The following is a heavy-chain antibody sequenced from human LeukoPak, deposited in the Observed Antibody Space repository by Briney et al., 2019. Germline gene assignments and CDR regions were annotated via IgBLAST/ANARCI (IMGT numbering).Heavy chain of an antibody. CDR3: AKNIPHLSSTSCPIDY. D-gene: IGHD2-2*01. CDR2: ISYEGRNK. V-gene: IGHV3-30*18. J-gene: IGHJ4*01. Sequence: PGGSLILSCAASGFTFISYDIQWGRQAPGKVLERVAVISYEGRNKYYADSVKGRLTTPTDNSKNTLYLQANSLRTTDTSVYDCAKNIPHLSSTSCPIDYWGHG. CDR1: GFTFISYD.